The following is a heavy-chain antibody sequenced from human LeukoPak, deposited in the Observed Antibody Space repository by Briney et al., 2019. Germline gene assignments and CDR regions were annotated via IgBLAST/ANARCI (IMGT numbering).Heavy chain of an antibody. Sequence: SETLSLTCTVSGGSISSSSYYWGWIRQPPGKGLEWIGYVHYTGGTNGNPSLKSRATISIDTSKNQVFLNLRSVTAADTAVYYCAGWCSRPTCKNSFDAWGQGTMVTVAS. D-gene: IGHD2-8*01. J-gene: IGHJ3*01. CDR3: AGWCSRPTCKNSFDA. CDR1: GGSISSSSYY. V-gene: IGHV4-61*05. CDR2: VHYTGGT.